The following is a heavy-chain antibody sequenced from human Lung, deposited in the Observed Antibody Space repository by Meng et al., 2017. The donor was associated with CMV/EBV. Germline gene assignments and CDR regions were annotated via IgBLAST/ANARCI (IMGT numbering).Heavy chain of an antibody. D-gene: IGHD4-11*01. J-gene: IGHJ6*02. CDR1: GYTFTDYY. V-gene: IGHV1-2*02. CDR3: ARDLKGTIVRTSGLYGMDV. CDR2: FNPNSGGS. Sequence: ALVKVSCKASGYTFTDYYILWVRQAPGQRLEWLGWFNPNSGGSNYAQKFQGRVTMTRDTSISTAYMEVSRLTSDDTAVYYCARDLKGTIVRTSGLYGMDVWGQGTTVTVSS.